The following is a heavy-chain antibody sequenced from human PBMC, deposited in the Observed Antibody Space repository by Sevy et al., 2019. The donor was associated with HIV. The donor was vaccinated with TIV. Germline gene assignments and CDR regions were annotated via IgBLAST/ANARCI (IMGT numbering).Heavy chain of an antibody. CDR1: GFTFSSYA. V-gene: IGHV3-23*01. CDR2: ICGSGGST. J-gene: IGHJ4*02. D-gene: IGHD3-22*01. CDR3: ALGGYYYDSSGYYTLDY. Sequence: GGSLRLSCAASGFTFSSYAMNWVRQGPGKGLEWVSGICGSGGSTYYADSVKGRFTISKDISKNTLYLQMNSLRAEDTALYYCALGGYYYDSSGYYTLDYWGQGTRVTVSS.